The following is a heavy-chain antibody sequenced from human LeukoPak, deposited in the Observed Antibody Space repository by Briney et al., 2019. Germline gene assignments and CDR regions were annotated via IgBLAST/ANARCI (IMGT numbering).Heavy chain of an antibody. Sequence: GGSLRLSCAASGFTFSSYGMHWVRQAPGKGLEWVAVISYDGSNKYYADSVKGRFTISRDNSKNTLYLQMNSLRAEDTAAYYCAKDIFAVGSYFGYWAREPWSPSPQ. J-gene: IGHJ4*02. V-gene: IGHV3-30*18. CDR1: GFTFSSYG. D-gene: IGHD1-26*01. CDR2: ISYDGSNK. CDR3: AKDIFAVGSYFGY.